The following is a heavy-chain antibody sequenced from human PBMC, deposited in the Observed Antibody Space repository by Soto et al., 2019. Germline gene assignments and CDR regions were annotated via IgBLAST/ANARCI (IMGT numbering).Heavy chain of an antibody. CDR2: INPNSGGT. CDR3: AREWLSPNYYYYGMDV. D-gene: IGHD3-22*01. Sequence: ASVKVSCKASGYTFTGYYMHWVRQAPGQGLEWMGWINPNSGGTNYAQKFQGWVTMTRDTSISTAYMELSRLRSDDTAVYYCAREWLSPNYYYYGMDVWGQGTTVTVSS. CDR1: GYTFTGYY. V-gene: IGHV1-2*04. J-gene: IGHJ6*02.